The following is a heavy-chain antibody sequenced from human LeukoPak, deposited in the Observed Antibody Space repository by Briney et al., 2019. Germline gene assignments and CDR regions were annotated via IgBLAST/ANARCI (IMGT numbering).Heavy chain of an antibody. V-gene: IGHV3-48*01. CDR3: ARGVVPAAPTFDY. Sequence: GGSLRLSCAASGFTFSSYTMNWVRQAPRKGLEWVSYISDGSDTIYYADSVKGRFTISRDNAKNSLYLQMNSLRAEDTAVYYCARGVVPAAPTFDYWGQGTLVTVSS. J-gene: IGHJ4*02. CDR1: GFTFSSYT. CDR2: ISDGSDTI. D-gene: IGHD2-2*01.